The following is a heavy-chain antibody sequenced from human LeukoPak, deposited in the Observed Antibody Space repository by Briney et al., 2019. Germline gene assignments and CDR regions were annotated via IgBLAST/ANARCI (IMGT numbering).Heavy chain of an antibody. D-gene: IGHD6-13*01. Sequence: GESLKTSCNGSGNILTNYWIGGGRQTPGKGLEWMGIIYPGDYNTRYSPSFHGQVTITHAKSITTANLQWSTLTTPHSAIYHCPRRGGGHWYVVYYFDFGRQETGVTVSS. CDR1: GNILTNYW. J-gene: IGHJ4*02. CDR2: IYPGDYNT. CDR3: PRRGGGHWYVVYYFDF. V-gene: IGHV5-51*01.